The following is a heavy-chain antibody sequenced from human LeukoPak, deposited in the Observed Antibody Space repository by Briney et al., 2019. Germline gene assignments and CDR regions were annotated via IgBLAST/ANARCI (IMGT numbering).Heavy chain of an antibody. CDR2: INHSGST. CDR3: ARGPDNWGLSRDYFDY. V-gene: IGHV4-34*01. D-gene: IGHD7-27*01. Sequence: SETLSLTCAVYGGSFSGYYWSWIRQPPGKGLEWIGEINHSGSTNYNPSLKSRVTISVDTSKNQFSLKLSSVTAADTAVYYCARGPDNWGLSRDYFDYWGQGTLVTVSS. CDR1: GGSFSGYY. J-gene: IGHJ4*02.